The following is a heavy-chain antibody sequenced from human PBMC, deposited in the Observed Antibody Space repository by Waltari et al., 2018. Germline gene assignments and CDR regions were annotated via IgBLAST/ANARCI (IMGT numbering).Heavy chain of an antibody. V-gene: IGHV1-69*14. D-gene: IGHD3-16*01. CDR3: ASMGDYKLAGY. CDR1: GSTFSSYA. CDR2: IIPIFGTA. J-gene: IGHJ4*02. Sequence: QVQLVQSGAEVKQPGSSLKVSCKASGSTFSSYAISWVRQAPGQGLEWMGGIIPIFGTANYAQKFQGRVTITADKSTSTAYMELSSLRSEDTAVYYCASMGDYKLAGYWGQGTLVTVSS.